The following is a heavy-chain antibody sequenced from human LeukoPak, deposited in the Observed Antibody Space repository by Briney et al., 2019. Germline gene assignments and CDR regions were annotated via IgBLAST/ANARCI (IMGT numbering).Heavy chain of an antibody. CDR2: ISNSSSYI. CDR1: GFTFSSYS. CDR3: ARDPLAYCSGGSCNWFDP. D-gene: IGHD2-15*01. J-gene: IGHJ5*02. V-gene: IGHV3-21*01. Sequence: GGSLRLSCAASGFTFSSYSMNWVRQAPGKGLEWVSSISNSSSYIYYADSVKGRFTISRDNAKNSLYLPMNSLRAEDTAVYYCARDPLAYCSGGSCNWFDPWGQGTLVTVSS.